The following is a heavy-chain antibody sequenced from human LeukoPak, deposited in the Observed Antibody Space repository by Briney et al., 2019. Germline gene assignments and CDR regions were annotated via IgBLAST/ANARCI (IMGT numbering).Heavy chain of an antibody. J-gene: IGHJ4*02. CDR3: AKMKYQWLVRIYFDY. CDR1: GFTFSSYA. D-gene: IGHD6-19*01. Sequence: GGSLRLSCAASGFTFSSYAMSWVRQAPGKGLEWVSSISGSGGSTYYEDSAKGRFTISRDNSKNTLYLQMNSLRAEDSAVYYCAKMKYQWLVRIYFDYWGQGTLVTVSS. CDR2: ISGSGGST. V-gene: IGHV3-23*01.